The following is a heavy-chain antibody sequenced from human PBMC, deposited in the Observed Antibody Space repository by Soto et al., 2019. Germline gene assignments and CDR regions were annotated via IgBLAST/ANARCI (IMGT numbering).Heavy chain of an antibody. J-gene: IGHJ6*02. D-gene: IGHD2-2*02. CDR3: ARDSPGYIVVVPAATPPPSYGMDV. CDR2: IYNSGST. Sequence: SETMSLTCPVSGGSISSGYYSWTWLRQPPGKGLEWIAYIYNSGSTYYNPSLKSRVTISVDTSKNQFSLKLSSVTAADTAVYYCARDSPGYIVVVPAATPPPSYGMDVWGQGTTVTVSS. CDR1: GGSISSGYYS. V-gene: IGHV4-30-4*01.